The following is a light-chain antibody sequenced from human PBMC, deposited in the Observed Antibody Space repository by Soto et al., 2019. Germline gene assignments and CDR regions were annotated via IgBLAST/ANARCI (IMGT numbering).Light chain of an antibody. CDR2: DAS. J-gene: IGKJ2*01. CDR3: QGYNNWPHYT. V-gene: IGKV3-15*01. Sequence: EVVMTQSPATLSVSPGEGATLSCRASQSVSSNVAWYQQKPGQAPRLLLYDASSRATGVPARFSGSGSGTEFTLTISSLQSEDFAVYYCQGYNNWPHYTFGQGTKLEIK. CDR1: QSVSSN.